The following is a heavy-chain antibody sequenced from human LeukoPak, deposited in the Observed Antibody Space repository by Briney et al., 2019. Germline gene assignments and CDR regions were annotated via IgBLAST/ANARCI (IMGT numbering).Heavy chain of an antibody. D-gene: IGHD1-20*01. V-gene: IGHV3-30*02. CDR1: GFTFSSYA. Sequence: GGSLRLSCAASGFTFSSYAMYWVRQAPGKGLEWVAFIRYDGSTKFYADSVKGRFTISRDNSKNTLYLQMSSLRAEDTAVYYCAKDVNWNYVDYWGQGTLVTFSS. CDR3: AKDVNWNYVDY. J-gene: IGHJ4*02. CDR2: IRYDGSTK.